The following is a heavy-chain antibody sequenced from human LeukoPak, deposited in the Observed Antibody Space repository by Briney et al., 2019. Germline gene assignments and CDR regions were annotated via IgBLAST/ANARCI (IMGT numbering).Heavy chain of an antibody. CDR2: IYHRGST. V-gene: IGHV4-4*02. CDR3: ARDLGTVTTDYYYYMDV. CDR1: GGSISSSNW. D-gene: IGHD4-17*01. Sequence: SETLSLTCAVSGGSISSSNWWSWIRQPPGKGLEWIGEIYHRGSTNYNPSLKSRVTISVDKSKNQFSLRLNSVTAADTAVYYCARDLGTVTTDYYYYMDVWGKGTTVTVSS. J-gene: IGHJ6*03.